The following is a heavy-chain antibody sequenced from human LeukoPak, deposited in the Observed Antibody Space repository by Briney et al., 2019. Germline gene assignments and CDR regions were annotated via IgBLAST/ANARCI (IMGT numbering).Heavy chain of an antibody. D-gene: IGHD3-10*01. CDR1: GFTFSNYN. V-gene: IGHV3-48*04. CDR3: ARETYYYGSGSLYYFDY. Sequence: GGSLRLSCAASGFTFSNYNLNWVRQAPGKGLEWLSYITSSSSAIYYADSVKGRFTISRDNAKNSLYLQMNSLRAEDTAVYYCARETYYYGSGSLYYFDYWGQGTLVTVSS. CDR2: ITSSSSAI. J-gene: IGHJ4*02.